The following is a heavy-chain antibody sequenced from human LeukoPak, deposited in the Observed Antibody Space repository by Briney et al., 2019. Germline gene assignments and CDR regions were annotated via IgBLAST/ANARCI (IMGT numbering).Heavy chain of an antibody. CDR2: ISSSSSYI. Sequence: GGSLRLSCAASGFTFSSYSMNWVRQAPGKGLEWVSSISSSSSYIYYADSVKGRFTISRDNAKNSLYLQMNGLRAEDTAVYYCATLRVDWFDPWGQGTLVTVSS. CDR1: GFTFSSYS. V-gene: IGHV3-21*01. CDR3: ATLRVDWFDP. J-gene: IGHJ5*02.